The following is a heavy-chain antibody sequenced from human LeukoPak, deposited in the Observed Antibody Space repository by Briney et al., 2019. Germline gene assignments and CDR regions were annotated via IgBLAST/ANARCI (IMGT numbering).Heavy chain of an antibody. CDR1: GGTFSSYA. CDR2: IIPIFGTA. Sequence: ASVKVSCKASGGTFSSYAISCVRQAPGQGLEWMGGIIPIFGTANYAQKFQGRVTITADESTSTAYMELSSLRSEDTAVYYCARLGRYGDPGYWGQGTLVTVSS. J-gene: IGHJ4*02. CDR3: ARLGRYGDPGY. V-gene: IGHV1-69*13. D-gene: IGHD4-17*01.